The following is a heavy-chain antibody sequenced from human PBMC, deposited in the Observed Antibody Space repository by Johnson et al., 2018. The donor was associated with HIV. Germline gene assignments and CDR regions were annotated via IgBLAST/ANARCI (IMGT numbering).Heavy chain of an antibody. CDR3: AAMDGSGSYWAFDI. J-gene: IGHJ3*02. CDR2: ISYDASNK. Sequence: QVQLVESGGGVVQPGRSLRLSCAASAFTFSSYAMHWVRQAPGTGLEWVAVISYDASNKYYADSVKGRFTISRDNSKNTAYLQMNSLKTEDTAVYYCAAMDGSGSYWAFDIWGQGTMVTVSS. V-gene: IGHV3-30*04. D-gene: IGHD3-10*01. CDR1: AFTFSSYA.